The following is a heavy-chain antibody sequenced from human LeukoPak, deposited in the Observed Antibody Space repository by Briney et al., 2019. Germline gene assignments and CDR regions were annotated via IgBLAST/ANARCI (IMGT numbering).Heavy chain of an antibody. CDR3: ARDLSSRGVISLDY. CDR2: IYNNGST. V-gene: IGHV4-4*07. Sequence: SETLSLTCTVSGGSISNYYWSWIRQPAGKGLEWIGRIYNNGSTNYDPSLSSRLAMSVDTSKNQFSLELSSVTAADTAVYYCARDLSSRGVISLDYWGQGTLVTVSS. CDR1: GGSISNYY. D-gene: IGHD3-10*01. J-gene: IGHJ4*02.